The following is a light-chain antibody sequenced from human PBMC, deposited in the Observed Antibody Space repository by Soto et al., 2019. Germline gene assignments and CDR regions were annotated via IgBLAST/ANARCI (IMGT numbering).Light chain of an antibody. J-gene: IGKJ1*01. CDR1: QSVSSNY. Sequence: EIVLTQSPGTLSLSPGERATLSCRASQSVSSNYLGWFQQKPGQAPRLLIFGASYRDTGIPDRFSGSGSGTDFTLTISRLGPEDFAMYYCQQYGSSPGTFGQGTKVEVK. CDR3: QQYGSSPGT. CDR2: GAS. V-gene: IGKV3-20*01.